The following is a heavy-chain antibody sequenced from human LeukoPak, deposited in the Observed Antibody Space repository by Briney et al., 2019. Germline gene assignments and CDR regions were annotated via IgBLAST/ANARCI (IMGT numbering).Heavy chain of an antibody. CDR3: ASLASYYDSSGYLDY. J-gene: IGHJ4*02. V-gene: IGHV4-59*01. Sequence: SETLSLTCTVSGGSISSYYWSWIRQPPGKGLEWIGYIYYSGSTNYNPSLKSRVTISVDTSKNQFSLKLSSVTAADTAVYYCASLASYYDSSGYLDYWGQGTLVTVSS. CDR1: GGSISSYY. D-gene: IGHD3-22*01. CDR2: IYYSGST.